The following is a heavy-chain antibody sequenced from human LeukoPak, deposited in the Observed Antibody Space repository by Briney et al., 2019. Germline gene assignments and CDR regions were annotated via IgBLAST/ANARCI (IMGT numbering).Heavy chain of an antibody. CDR2: ISAYNGNT. CDR1: GYTFSNYG. D-gene: IGHD3-22*01. Sequence: ASVKVSCKASGYTFSNYGITWVRQAPGQGLEWMGWISAYNGNTNYTQRLQGRVTMTTDTFTSTAYMDLRSLRSDDTAVYYCARGNYDSCGFSLDYWGQGTVVTVSS. V-gene: IGHV1-18*01. J-gene: IGHJ4*02. CDR3: ARGNYDSCGFSLDY.